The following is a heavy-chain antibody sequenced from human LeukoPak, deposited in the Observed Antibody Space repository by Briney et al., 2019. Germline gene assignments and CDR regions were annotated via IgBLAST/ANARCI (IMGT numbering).Heavy chain of an antibody. CDR2: VNSNGGT. J-gene: IGHJ5*02. Sequence: SETLSLTCTVSGGSISTYSWNWIRQPPGQGLEWIGYVNSNGGTYNNPSLKSRVTVSLDMSKNQFSLKPSSATAADTAVYYCARDAGGTWFDPWGQGILVTVSS. CDR3: ARDAGGTWFDP. V-gene: IGHV4-59*01. CDR1: GGSISTYS.